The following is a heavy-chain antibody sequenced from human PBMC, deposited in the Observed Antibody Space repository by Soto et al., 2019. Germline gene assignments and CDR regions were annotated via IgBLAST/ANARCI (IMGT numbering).Heavy chain of an antibody. CDR3: ARVPGGHFWDMFDY. V-gene: IGHV1-18*01. CDR1: GYTFTSYG. CDR2: ISAYNGNT. D-gene: IGHD2-21*01. Sequence: ASVKVSCKASGYTFTSYGISWVRQAPGQGLEWMGWISAYNGNTNYAQKLQGRGTMTTDTSTSTAYMELRSLRSDDTAVYYCARVPGGHFWDMFDYWGQGTLVTVSS. J-gene: IGHJ4*02.